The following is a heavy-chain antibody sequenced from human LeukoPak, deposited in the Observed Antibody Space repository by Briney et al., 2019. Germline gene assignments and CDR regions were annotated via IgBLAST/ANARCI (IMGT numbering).Heavy chain of an antibody. CDR2: IYSGGST. CDR1: VVTVSSNY. V-gene: IGHV3-66*01. D-gene: IGHD6-6*01. Sequence: GGALRLSCAASVVTVSSNYMNCVRQAPGEGLEWGSVIYSGGSTYYADSLKGRFTISRDNSKNTVYLQMNSLRADDTAVYYCARGRPRDYWGQGTLVTVSS. J-gene: IGHJ4*02. CDR3: ARGRPRDY.